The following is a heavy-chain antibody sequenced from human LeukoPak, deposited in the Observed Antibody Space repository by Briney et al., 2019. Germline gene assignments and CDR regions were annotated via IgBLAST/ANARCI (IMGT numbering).Heavy chain of an antibody. CDR1: GYTFTGYY. CDR3: ARQYSGSWYRFDP. CDR2: INPNSGGT. Sequence: VKVSCKASGYTFTGYYMHWVRQAPGQGLEWMGRINPNSGGTNYAQKFQGRVTMTRDTSISTAYMELSRLRSDDTAVYYCARQYSGSWYRFDPWGQGTLVTVSS. V-gene: IGHV1-2*06. D-gene: IGHD6-13*01. J-gene: IGHJ5*02.